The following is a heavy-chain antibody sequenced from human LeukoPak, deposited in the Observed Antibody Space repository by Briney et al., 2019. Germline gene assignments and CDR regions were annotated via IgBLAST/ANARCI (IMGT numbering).Heavy chain of an antibody. CDR1: GFTFDDYG. CDR3: ARVPPTTGYYDSSGYYYFDY. V-gene: IGHV3-20*04. J-gene: IGHJ4*02. Sequence: GGSLRLSCAASGFTFDDYGMSWVRQAPGKGLEWVSGINWNGGSTGYADSVKGRFTISRDNAKNSLYLQMNSLRAGDTALYYCARVPPTTGYYDSSGYYYFDYWGQGTLVTVSS. CDR2: INWNGGST. D-gene: IGHD3-22*01.